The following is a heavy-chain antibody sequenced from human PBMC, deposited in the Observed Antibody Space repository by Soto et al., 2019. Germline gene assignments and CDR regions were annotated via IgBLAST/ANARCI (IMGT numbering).Heavy chain of an antibody. V-gene: IGHV3-23*01. CDR1: GFTFSSYA. Sequence: GGSLRLSCAASGFTFSSYAMSWVRQAPGKGLEWVSAISGSGGSTYYADSVKGRFTISRDNSKNTLYLQMNSLRAEDTAVYYCAKGRQLGDYYYYGMDVWGQGTTVTVSS. CDR2: ISGSGGST. D-gene: IGHD6-6*01. CDR3: AKGRQLGDYYYYGMDV. J-gene: IGHJ6*02.